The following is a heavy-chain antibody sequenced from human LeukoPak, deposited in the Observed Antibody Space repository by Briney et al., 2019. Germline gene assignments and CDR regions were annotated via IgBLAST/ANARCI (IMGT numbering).Heavy chain of an antibody. J-gene: IGHJ6*02. CDR1: GFRFSDYY. CDR2: ITSGRSV. V-gene: IGHV3-69-1*01. CDR3: ARDYYFGMNV. Sequence: GGSLRLSCAASGFRFSDYYMNWIRQPPGKGLEWVSHITSGRSVSYADSVKGRFTISRDNAKNSLYLQMNSLRAEDTAVYYCARDYYFGMNVWGQGTTVTVSS.